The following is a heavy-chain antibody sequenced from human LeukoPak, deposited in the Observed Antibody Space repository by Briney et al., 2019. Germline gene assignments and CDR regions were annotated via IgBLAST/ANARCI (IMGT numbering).Heavy chain of an antibody. Sequence: GGSLGLSCAASGFTFSSSAMSWVRQAPGKGLEWVSAISNNGGYTYYADPVQGRFTISRDNSKSTLCLQMNSLRAEDTAVYYCAKQLGYCSDGSCYFPYWGQGTLVAVSS. J-gene: IGHJ4*02. CDR1: GFTFSSSA. D-gene: IGHD2-15*01. CDR3: AKQLGYCSDGSCYFPY. CDR2: ISNNGGYT. V-gene: IGHV3-23*01.